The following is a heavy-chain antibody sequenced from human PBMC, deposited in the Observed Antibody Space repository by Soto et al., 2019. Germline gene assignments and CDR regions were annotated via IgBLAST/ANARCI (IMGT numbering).Heavy chain of an antibody. V-gene: IGHV3-23*01. J-gene: IGHJ6*03. Sequence: EVPLLESGGGLVQPGGSLRLSCAASGFTFSSYAMSWVRQAPGKGLEWVSAISGSGGSTYYADSVKGRFTISRDNSKNTLYLQMNSLRAEDTAVYYCAKGDCSSTSCYPNYYYYYMDVWGNGTTVTVSS. CDR3: AKGDCSSTSCYPNYYYYYMDV. CDR1: GFTFSSYA. CDR2: ISGSGGST. D-gene: IGHD2-2*01.